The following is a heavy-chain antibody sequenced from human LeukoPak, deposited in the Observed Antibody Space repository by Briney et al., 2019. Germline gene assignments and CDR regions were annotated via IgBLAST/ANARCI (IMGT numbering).Heavy chain of an antibody. CDR3: ARSAPTLTYDILTAYLGY. V-gene: IGHV1-2*02. D-gene: IGHD3-9*01. CDR2: INPYSGDT. Sequence: ASVKVSCKASGYSFTGYYIHWVRQAPGQGLEWLGWINPYSGDTNYAQNFQGRVTVTRDTSISTAYMELSSLRSDDTAVYYCARSAPTLTYDILTAYLGYWGQGTLVTVSS. J-gene: IGHJ4*02. CDR1: GYSFTGYY.